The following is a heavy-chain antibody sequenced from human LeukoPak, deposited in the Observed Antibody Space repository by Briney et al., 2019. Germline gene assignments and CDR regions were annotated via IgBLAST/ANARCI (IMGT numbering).Heavy chain of an antibody. CDR3: TRDGVGFYYDRSGYYYFDN. V-gene: IGHV3-49*03. Sequence: GGSLRLSCTASGFTFGNYAMSWFRQAPGKGLEWVGFIRSKAYGGTTEYAASVKGRFTISRDDSKSVAYPQMNSLKIEDTAVYYCTRDGVGFYYDRSGYYYFDNWGQGTLVTVSS. D-gene: IGHD3-22*01. CDR1: GFTFGNYA. J-gene: IGHJ4*02. CDR2: IRSKAYGGTT.